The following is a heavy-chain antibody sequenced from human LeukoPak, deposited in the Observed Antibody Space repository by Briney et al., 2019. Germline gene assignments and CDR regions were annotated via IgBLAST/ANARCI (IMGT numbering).Heavy chain of an antibody. Sequence: PGGSLILSCAASGFPFSSYWMSWVRPAPGKGLEGVANIKQDGSEKYYVDSVKGRLTISRDNFRDMVYLQMNSLRAEDTAVYYCWGYHYYGSGRDAFEVWGQGTMVTVSS. J-gene: IGHJ3*01. CDR3: WGYHYYGSGRDAFEV. D-gene: IGHD3-10*01. CDR2: IKQDGSEK. CDR1: GFPFSSYW. V-gene: IGHV3-7*03.